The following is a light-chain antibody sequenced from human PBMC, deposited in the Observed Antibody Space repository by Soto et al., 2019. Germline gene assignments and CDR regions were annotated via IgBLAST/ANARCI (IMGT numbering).Light chain of an antibody. CDR2: GAS. Sequence: EIVMTQSPATLSVSPGERATLSCRAAQSVGSNLAWYQQKPGQAPRLLIYGASTRATGIPVRFSGSGSGTEFTLTIRSLQSEDFVVYYCQQYNDWPYTFGQGTKLEIK. CDR1: QSVGSN. J-gene: IGKJ2*01. CDR3: QQYNDWPYT. V-gene: IGKV3-15*01.